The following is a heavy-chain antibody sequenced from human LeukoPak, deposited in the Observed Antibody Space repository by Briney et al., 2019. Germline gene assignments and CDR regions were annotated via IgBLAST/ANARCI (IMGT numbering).Heavy chain of an antibody. CDR3: ARALYSSSWPFDY. Sequence: PSETLSLTCTVSGGSISSGGYYWSWLRQHPGTGLEWIGYIYYSGSTYYNPSLKSRVTISVDTSKNQFSLKLSSVTAADTAVYYCARALYSSSWPFDYWGQGTLVTVSS. CDR2: IYYSGST. D-gene: IGHD6-13*01. CDR1: GGSISSGGYY. V-gene: IGHV4-31*03. J-gene: IGHJ4*02.